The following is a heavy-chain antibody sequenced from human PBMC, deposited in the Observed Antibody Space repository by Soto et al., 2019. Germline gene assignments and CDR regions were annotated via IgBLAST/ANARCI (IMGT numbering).Heavy chain of an antibody. D-gene: IGHD4-17*01. V-gene: IGHV2-5*02. CDR1: GFSLSTSGVG. J-gene: IGHJ5*02. Sequence: QITLKESGPTLVKPTQTLTLTCTFSGFSLSTSGVGVGWIRQPPGKALEWLALIYWDDDKRYSPSLKSRLTITKDTSKNQVVLTMTNMDPVDTATYYCAHAEGDYERRGSWFDPWGQGTLVTVSS. CDR2: IYWDDDK. CDR3: AHAEGDYERRGSWFDP.